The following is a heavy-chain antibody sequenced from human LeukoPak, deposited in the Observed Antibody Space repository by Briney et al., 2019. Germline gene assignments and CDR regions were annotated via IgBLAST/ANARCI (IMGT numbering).Heavy chain of an antibody. Sequence: ASVKVSCKASGYTFTGYYMHWVRQAPGQGLEWMGWINPNSGGTNYAQKFQGRVTVTRDTSISTAYMELSRLRSDDTAVYYCARDPDVTTRGVLVYWGQGTLVTVSS. CDR3: ARDPDVTTRGVLVY. CDR2: INPNSGGT. V-gene: IGHV1-2*02. CDR1: GYTFTGYY. J-gene: IGHJ4*02. D-gene: IGHD4-11*01.